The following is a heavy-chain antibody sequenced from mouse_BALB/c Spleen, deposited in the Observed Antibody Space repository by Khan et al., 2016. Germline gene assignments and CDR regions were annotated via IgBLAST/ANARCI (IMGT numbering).Heavy chain of an antibody. CDR1: GFTFSDYY. D-gene: IGHD2-3*01. Sequence: EVELVESGGSLVQPGGSLRLSCTTSGFTFSDYYMSWVRQPPGEALEWLGFARNKVNGYTTESSASVKSRFTISRDNSQNYHYLQMNTLRPEDSATYYCARDFNVGYYWDLDVWGAGTTVTVSS. CDR3: ARDFNVGYYWDLDV. CDR2: ARNKVNGYTT. V-gene: IGHV7-3*02. J-gene: IGHJ1*01.